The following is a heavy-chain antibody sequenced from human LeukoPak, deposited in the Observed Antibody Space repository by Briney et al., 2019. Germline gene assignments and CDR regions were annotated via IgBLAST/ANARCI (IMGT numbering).Heavy chain of an antibody. CDR2: ISSSGSTI. Sequence: GGSLRLSCAASGFTFSDYYMSWIRQAPGKGLEWVSYISSSGSTIYYADSVKGRFTISGDNAKNSLYLQMNSLRVEDTALYYCARRAPSHDFDDWGQGTLVTVSS. CDR3: ARRAPSHDFDD. V-gene: IGHV3-11*04. CDR1: GFTFSDYY. J-gene: IGHJ4*02.